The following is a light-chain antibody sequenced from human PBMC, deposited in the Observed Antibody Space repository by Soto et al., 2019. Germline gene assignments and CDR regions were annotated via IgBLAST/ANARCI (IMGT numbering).Light chain of an antibody. CDR2: GAS. CDR1: PSISDY. J-gene: IGKJ5*01. Sequence: IELTQSPTPLSVSPGDRTTLSCRASPSISDYLHWYQHKPGQAPRLLIYGASNRATGIPARFSGSGSGTDFTLTISSLEPEDFAVYYCQQRSNWPPITFGQGTRLEIK. CDR3: QQRSNWPPIT. V-gene: IGKV3-11*01.